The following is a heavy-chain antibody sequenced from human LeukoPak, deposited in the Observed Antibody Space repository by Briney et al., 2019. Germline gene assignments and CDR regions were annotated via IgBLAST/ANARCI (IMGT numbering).Heavy chain of an antibody. CDR3: ARGSSNVAARNNWFDP. CDR2: IKHDGREE. D-gene: IGHD6-6*01. CDR1: GFTFTNHW. J-gene: IGHJ5*02. Sequence: SGGSLRLSCRASGFTFTNHWMSWVRQAPGKGLQWLANIKHDGREEYYVDSVKGRFTISRDNANNSLFLQMNSLRAEDMAVYFCARGSSNVAARNNWFDPWGQGTLVTVSS. V-gene: IGHV3-7*01.